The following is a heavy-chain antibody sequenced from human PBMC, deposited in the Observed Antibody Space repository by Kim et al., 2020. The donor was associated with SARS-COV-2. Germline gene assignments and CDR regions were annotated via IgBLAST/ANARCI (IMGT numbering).Heavy chain of an antibody. CDR1: GFTFSSYA. CDR3: ARLWFGELLQKTFVSLRLY. V-gene: IGHV3-23*01. Sequence: GGSLRLSCAASGFTFSSYAMSWVRQAPGKGLEWVSAISGSGGSTYYADSVKGRFTISRENSKNTLYLQMNSLRAEDTAVYYCARLWFGELLQKTFVSLRLYWGQGTLVTVSS. CDR2: ISGSGGST. D-gene: IGHD3-10*01. J-gene: IGHJ4*02.